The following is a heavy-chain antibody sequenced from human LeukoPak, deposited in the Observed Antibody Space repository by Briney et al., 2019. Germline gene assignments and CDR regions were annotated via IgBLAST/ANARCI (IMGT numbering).Heavy chain of an antibody. CDR3: ARNSGSYHDGGYYYYYGMDV. D-gene: IGHD1-26*01. CDR1: GGSISSSNW. CDR2: IYRSGST. Sequence: SETLSLTCAVSGGSISSSNWWSWVRQPPGKGLEWIGEIYRSGSTNYNPSLKSRVTISVDKSKNQFSLKLSSVTAADTAVYYCARNSGSYHDGGYYYYYGMDVWGQGTTVTVSS. V-gene: IGHV4-4*02. J-gene: IGHJ6*02.